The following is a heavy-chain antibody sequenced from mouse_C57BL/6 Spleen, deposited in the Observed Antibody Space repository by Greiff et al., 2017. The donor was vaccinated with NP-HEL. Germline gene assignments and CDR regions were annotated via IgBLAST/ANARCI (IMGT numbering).Heavy chain of an antibody. V-gene: IGHV1-64*01. CDR2: IHPNSGST. Sequence: QVQLQQPGAELVKPGASVKLSCKASGYTFTSYWMHWVKQRPGQGLEWIGMIHPNSGSTKYNEKFKSKATLTVDKSSSTAYMQISSLTSEDSAVYYCARSCSSGYGYAMDYWGQGTSVTVSS. CDR1: GYTFTSYW. CDR3: ARSCSSGYGYAMDY. D-gene: IGHD3-2*02. J-gene: IGHJ4*01.